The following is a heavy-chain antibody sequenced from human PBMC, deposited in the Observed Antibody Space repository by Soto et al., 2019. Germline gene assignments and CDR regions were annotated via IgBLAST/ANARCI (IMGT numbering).Heavy chain of an antibody. CDR3: AKDLIYGYNSGRPFDS. D-gene: IGHD6-19*01. CDR2: IGSRGDST. Sequence: EVHLLESGGGLVQPGGSLRLSCAASGFTFSSFAMSWVRQAPGKGLECVSAIGSRGDSTYYADSVKGRFTISRDNSKNTLYLQMNSLRAEDTAVYYCAKDLIYGYNSGRPFDSWGQGTLVTVSS. J-gene: IGHJ4*02. V-gene: IGHV3-23*01. CDR1: GFTFSSFA.